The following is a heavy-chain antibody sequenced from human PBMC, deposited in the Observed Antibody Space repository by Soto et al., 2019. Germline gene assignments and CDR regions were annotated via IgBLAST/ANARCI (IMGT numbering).Heavy chain of an antibody. CDR1: GYTFTSYG. D-gene: IGHD2-15*01. V-gene: IGHV1-18*01. J-gene: IGHJ3*02. CDR3: ARDQLHFGEFCGGSCLPDLDAFDI. Sequence: QVQLVQSGAEVKKPGASVKVSCKASGYTFTSYGITWVRQAPGQGLEWMGWISAYNGNTNYAQKLQGRVTMTTDTSTSKAYMELRSLRSDDTAVYYCARDQLHFGEFCGGSCLPDLDAFDIWGQGTMVTVSS. CDR2: ISAYNGNT.